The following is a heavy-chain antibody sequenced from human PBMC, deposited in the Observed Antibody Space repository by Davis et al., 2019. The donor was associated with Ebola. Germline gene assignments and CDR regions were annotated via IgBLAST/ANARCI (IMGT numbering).Heavy chain of an antibody. J-gene: IGHJ6*02. V-gene: IGHV5-10-1*01. CDR2: IDPSDSYT. Sequence: GESLKISCKTSGYSFTSYWISWVRQMPGKGLEWMGRIDPSDSYTTYSPSFKGHVTISADKSSSTAYLQWSSLEVSDTAMYFCARRRNLHKYYDGDMDVWGQGTTVTVS. CDR3: ARRRNLHKYYDGDMDV. CDR1: GYSFTSYW. D-gene: IGHD3-22*01.